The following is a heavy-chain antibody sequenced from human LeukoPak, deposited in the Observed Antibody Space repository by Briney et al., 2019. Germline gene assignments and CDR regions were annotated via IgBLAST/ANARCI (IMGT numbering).Heavy chain of an antibody. CDR1: GYTFTGYY. J-gene: IGHJ4*02. CDR2: INPNSGGT. CDR3: ASESGSGSYTHDY. D-gene: IGHD3-10*01. V-gene: IGHV1-2*02. Sequence: GSVKVSCKASGYTFTGYYMHWVRQAPGQGLEWMGWINPNSGGTNYAQKFQGRVTMTRDTSISTAYMELSRLRSDDTAVYYCASESGSGSYTHDYWGQGTLVTVSS.